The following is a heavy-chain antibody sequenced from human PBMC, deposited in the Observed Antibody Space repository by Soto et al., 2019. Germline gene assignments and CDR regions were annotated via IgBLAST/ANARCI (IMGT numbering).Heavy chain of an antibody. V-gene: IGHV4-34*01. D-gene: IGHD2-21*02. J-gene: IGHJ4*02. CDR1: GGSFSGYY. CDR2: INHSGST. Sequence: SETLSLTCAVYGGSFSGYYWSWIRQPPGKGLEWIGEINHSGSTNYNPSLKSRVTISVDTSKNQFSLKLSSVTAADTAVYYCARGPRSSSANGVTASFDYWGQGTLVTVSS. CDR3: ARGPRSSSANGVTASFDY.